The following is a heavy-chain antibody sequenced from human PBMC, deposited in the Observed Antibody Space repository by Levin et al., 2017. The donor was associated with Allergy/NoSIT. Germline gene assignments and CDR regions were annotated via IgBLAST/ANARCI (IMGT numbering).Heavy chain of an antibody. CDR1: GFTFSSYA. D-gene: IGHD3-22*01. V-gene: IGHV3-30-3*01. CDR3: ARRGYYYDSSGYYYQGLDY. CDR2: ISYDGSNK. Sequence: SLKISCAASGFTFSSYAMHWVRQAPGKGLEWVAVISYDGSNKYYADSVKGRFTISRDNSKNTLYLQMNSLRAEDTAVYYCARRGYYYDSSGYYYQGLDYWGQGTLVTVSS. J-gene: IGHJ4*02.